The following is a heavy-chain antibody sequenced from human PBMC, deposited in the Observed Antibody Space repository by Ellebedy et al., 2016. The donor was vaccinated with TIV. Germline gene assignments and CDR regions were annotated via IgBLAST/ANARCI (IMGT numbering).Heavy chain of an antibody. V-gene: IGHV3-33*06. CDR1: GFTFSSYG. CDR2: IWYDGSNE. J-gene: IGHJ4*02. D-gene: IGHD3-9*01. CDR3: TKNRGPTGNYYFQY. Sequence: GESLKISCAASGFTFSSYGMHWVRQAPGKGLEWVAVIWYDGSNEYYADSVKGRFTISRDNSRNTLYLQMNSLTAEDTAVYYCTKNRGPTGNYYFQYWGQGALVAVSS.